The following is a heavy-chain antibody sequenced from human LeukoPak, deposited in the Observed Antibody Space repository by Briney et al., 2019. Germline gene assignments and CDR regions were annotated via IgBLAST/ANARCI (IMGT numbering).Heavy chain of an antibody. CDR1: GFTFSDHY. Sequence: PGGSLRLSCAASGFTFSDHYMDWVRQAPGKGLEWVGRTRNKANSYTTEYAASVKGRFTISRDGSKNSLYLQMNSLKTEDTAVYYCARVGRRSGSYDAFDIWGQGTMVTVSS. CDR2: TRNKANSYTT. V-gene: IGHV3-72*01. J-gene: IGHJ3*02. CDR3: ARVGRRSGSYDAFDI. D-gene: IGHD3-10*01.